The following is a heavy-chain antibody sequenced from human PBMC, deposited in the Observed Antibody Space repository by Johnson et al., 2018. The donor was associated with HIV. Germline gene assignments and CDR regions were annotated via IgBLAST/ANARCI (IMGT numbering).Heavy chain of an antibody. D-gene: IGHD1-14*01. V-gene: IGHV3-53*01. CDR2: IYSGGST. CDR1: GFTVSSYF. Sequence: VQLVESGGGLIQPGGSLRLSCAASGFTVSSYFMNWVRQAPGKGLEWVSVIYSGGSTYSADSVRGRFTISRDNSKNTLYLQMNNLRADDTAVYYCARRGLGINYAFDIWGQGTLVTVSS. J-gene: IGHJ3*02. CDR3: ARRGLGINYAFDI.